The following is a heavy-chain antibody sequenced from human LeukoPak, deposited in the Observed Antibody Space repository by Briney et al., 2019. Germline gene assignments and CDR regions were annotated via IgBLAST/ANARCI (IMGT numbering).Heavy chain of an antibody. Sequence: PGGSLRLSCAASGFDFNNYVMHWVRQAPGKGPEWVAVISYDGSNIYYSDSVKGRFTISRDNSKNTVYVQMSSLRPEDTAVYYCARGRGGLLWFPFFDYWGQGTLVTVSS. CDR1: GFDFNNYV. V-gene: IGHV3-30*04. CDR3: ARGRGGLLWFPFFDY. D-gene: IGHD3-10*01. J-gene: IGHJ4*02. CDR2: ISYDGSNI.